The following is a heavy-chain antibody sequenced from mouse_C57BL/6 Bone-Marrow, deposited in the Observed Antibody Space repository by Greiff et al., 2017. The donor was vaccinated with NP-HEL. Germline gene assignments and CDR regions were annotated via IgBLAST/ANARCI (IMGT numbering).Heavy chain of an antibody. CDR2: IDPANGNT. D-gene: IGHD1-1*01. CDR3: ARNYGSPSLFAY. Sequence: EVKLLESVAELVRPGASVKLSCTASGFNIKNTYMHWVKQRPEQGLEWIGRIDPANGNTKYAPKFQGKATITADTSSNTAYLQLSSLTSEDTAIYYCARNYGSPSLFAYWGQGTLVTVSA. V-gene: IGHV14-3*01. J-gene: IGHJ3*01. CDR1: GFNIKNTY.